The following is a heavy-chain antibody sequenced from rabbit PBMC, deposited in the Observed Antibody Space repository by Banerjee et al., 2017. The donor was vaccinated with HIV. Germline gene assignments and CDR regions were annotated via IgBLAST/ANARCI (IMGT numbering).Heavy chain of an antibody. CDR1: GFDFSSYG. CDR3: ARGTGWNFNL. Sequence: QEQLVESGGGLVQPGGSLKLSCKASGFDFSSYGVSWVRQAPGKGLEWIGYIDPVFGSTYYASWVNGRFTISSHNAQNTVDLKMTSLTAADTATYFCARGTGWNFNLWGQGTLVTVS. CDR2: IDPVFGST. D-gene: IGHD4-1*01. J-gene: IGHJ4*01. V-gene: IGHV1S47*01.